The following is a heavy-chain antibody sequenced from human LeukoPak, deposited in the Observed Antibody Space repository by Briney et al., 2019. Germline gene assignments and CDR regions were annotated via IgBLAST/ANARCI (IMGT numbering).Heavy chain of an antibody. D-gene: IGHD3-10*01. CDR2: INTNTGTP. V-gene: IGHV7-4-1*02. Sequence: ASVKVSCKASGYTFTNYVINWVRQAPGQGLEWMGWINTNTGTPMYAQGFTGRFVFSLDTSVSTAYLQISSLKADDTAVYYCVRANLWFGELGWIDPWGQGTQVTVSS. CDR3: VRANLWFGELGWIDP. J-gene: IGHJ5*02. CDR1: GYTFTNYV.